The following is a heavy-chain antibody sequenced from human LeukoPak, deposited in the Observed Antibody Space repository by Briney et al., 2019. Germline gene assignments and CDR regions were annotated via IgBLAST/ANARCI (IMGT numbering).Heavy chain of an antibody. D-gene: IGHD4-17*01. V-gene: IGHV3-30*02. CDR2: IQYDGSKK. Sequence: GGSLSLSCAASRFTFSNYGMHWVRQAPGKGLEWVAFIQYDGSKKYYADSVKGRFTISRDNSKNTFYLQMNSLKREDTAVYYCAKDGGMTTEDHDAFDIWGQGTLVTVSS. CDR3: AKDGGMTTEDHDAFDI. CDR1: RFTFSNYG. J-gene: IGHJ3*02.